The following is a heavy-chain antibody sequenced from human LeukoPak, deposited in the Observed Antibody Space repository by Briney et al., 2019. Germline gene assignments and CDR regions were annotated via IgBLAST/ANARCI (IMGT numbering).Heavy chain of an antibody. CDR2: IKQDGSEK. CDR1: GFTFSSYW. D-gene: IGHD2-15*01. Sequence: GGSLRLSCAASGFTFSSYWMSWVRQAPGKGLEWMANIKQDGSEKYYVDSVKGRFTISRDNAKNSLFLQMNSLRAEDTALYYCAKSLAVLLPSDYWGQGTLVTFSS. J-gene: IGHJ4*02. V-gene: IGHV3-7*03. CDR3: AKSLAVLLPSDY.